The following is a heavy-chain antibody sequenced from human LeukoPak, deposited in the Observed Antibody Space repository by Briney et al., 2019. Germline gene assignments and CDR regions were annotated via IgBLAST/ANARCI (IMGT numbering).Heavy chain of an antibody. V-gene: IGHV1-2*02. CDR1: GSTFTDYY. Sequence: ASVKVSCKASGSTFTDYYMHWVRQAPGQGLEWMGWINPNSGGTNFAQKFQGRVTMTRDTSISTAYMELNRLRSDDTAVYYCARVLGGSGSYSYFDYWGQGTLVTVSS. D-gene: IGHD3-10*01. CDR3: ARVLGGSGSYSYFDY. J-gene: IGHJ4*02. CDR2: INPNSGGT.